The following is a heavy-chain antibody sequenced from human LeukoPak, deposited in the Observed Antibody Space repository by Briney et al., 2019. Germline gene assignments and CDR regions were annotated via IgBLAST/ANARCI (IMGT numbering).Heavy chain of an antibody. CDR1: GFTFSSYE. Sequence: GGSLRLSCAASGFTFSSYEMNWVRQAPGKGLEWISYIGSSGSIIYYADSVKGRFTISRDYAKNSLYLQMNNLGAEDTAVYYCARRGLPSYYMDVWGKGTTVTVSS. V-gene: IGHV3-48*03. J-gene: IGHJ6*03. CDR2: IGSSGSII. CDR3: ARRGLPSYYMDV.